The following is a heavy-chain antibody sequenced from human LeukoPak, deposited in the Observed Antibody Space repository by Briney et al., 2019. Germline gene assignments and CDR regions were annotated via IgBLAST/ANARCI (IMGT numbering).Heavy chain of an antibody. V-gene: IGHV4-61*02. CDR2: IYTSGSA. CDR3: ARQDYYDSSGVDY. Sequence: SETLSLTCTVSGGSISSGNYYWSWIRQPAGKGLEWIGRIYTSGSANYNPSLRSRVTISVDTSKNQFSLKLSSVTAADTAVYYCARQDYYDSSGVDYWGQGTLVTVSS. CDR1: GGSISSGNYY. D-gene: IGHD3-22*01. J-gene: IGHJ4*02.